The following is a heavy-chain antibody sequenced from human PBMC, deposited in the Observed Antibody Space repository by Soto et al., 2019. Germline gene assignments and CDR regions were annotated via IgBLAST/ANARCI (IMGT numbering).Heavy chain of an antibody. Sequence: SGGSLRLSCAASGFTFDDYAMHWVRQAPGKGLEWVSGISWNSGSIGYADSVKGRFTISRDNAKNSLYLQMNSLRAEDTALYYCAKGHYSNYIGNWFDPWGQGTLVTVSS. CDR2: ISWNSGSI. CDR1: GFTFDDYA. D-gene: IGHD4-4*01. J-gene: IGHJ5*02. CDR3: AKGHYSNYIGNWFDP. V-gene: IGHV3-9*01.